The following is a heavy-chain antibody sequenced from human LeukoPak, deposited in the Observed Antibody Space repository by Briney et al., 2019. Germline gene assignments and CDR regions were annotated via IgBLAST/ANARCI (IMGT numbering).Heavy chain of an antibody. CDR3: ARGNNFGGNSYYSDY. Sequence: GGSLSLSCAASKFAFSSYTMNWVRPAPGKGLEWVSFISSNSNHIFYADSVKGRFSISRDNAKNSLYLQMNRLRAEDTAIYYCARGNNFGGNSYYSDYWGRGTLVTVSS. V-gene: IGHV3-21*01. D-gene: IGHD4-23*01. J-gene: IGHJ4*02. CDR2: ISSNSNHI. CDR1: KFAFSSYT.